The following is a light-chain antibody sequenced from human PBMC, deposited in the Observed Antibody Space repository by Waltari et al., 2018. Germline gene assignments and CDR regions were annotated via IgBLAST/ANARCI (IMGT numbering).Light chain of an antibody. V-gene: IGLV7-43*01. CDR2: GTT. J-gene: IGLJ3*02. CDR1: TGPVTSSYY. Sequence: QTVVTQEPSLTVSPGGTVTLTCASSTGPVTSSYYPNWFQQKPGQAPRALIYGTTNKHSWTPVRFSGSLLGGKAALTRSGVQAGDEAYYYCLLYFGGGQPWVFGGGTKLTVL. CDR3: LLYFGGGQPWV.